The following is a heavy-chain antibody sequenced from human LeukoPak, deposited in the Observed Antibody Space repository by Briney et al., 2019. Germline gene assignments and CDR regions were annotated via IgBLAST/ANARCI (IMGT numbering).Heavy chain of an antibody. CDR1: GGSISSGSYY. J-gene: IGHJ5*02. D-gene: IGHD1-14*01. Sequence: KPSETLSLTCTVSGGSISSGSYYWSWIRQPAGKGLEWIGSIYYSGSTYYNPSLKSRVTISVDTSKNQFSLKLSSVTAADTAVYYCARDQVERFQPSRGWFDPWGQGTLVTVSS. CDR2: IYYSGST. V-gene: IGHV4-39*07. CDR3: ARDQVERFQPSRGWFDP.